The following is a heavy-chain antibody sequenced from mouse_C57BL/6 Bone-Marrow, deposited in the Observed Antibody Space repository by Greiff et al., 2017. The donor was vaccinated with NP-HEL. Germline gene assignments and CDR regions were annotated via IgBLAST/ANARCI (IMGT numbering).Heavy chain of an antibody. D-gene: IGHD3-2*02. CDR2: IHPNSGST. J-gene: IGHJ3*01. CDR3: ARDRSGWFAY. CDR1: GYTFTSYW. V-gene: IGHV1-64*01. Sequence: QVQLKQSGAELVKPGASVKLSCKASGYTFTSYWMHWVKQRPGQGLEWIGMIHPNSGSTNYNEKFKSKATLTVDKSSSTAYMQLSSLTSEDSAVYYCARDRSGWFAYWGQGTLVTVSA.